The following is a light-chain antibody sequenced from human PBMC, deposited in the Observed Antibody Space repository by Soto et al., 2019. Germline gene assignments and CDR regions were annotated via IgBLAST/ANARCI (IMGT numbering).Light chain of an antibody. J-gene: IGKJ1*01. CDR2: DAS. V-gene: IGKV3-15*01. CDR3: QQSNNWPWT. CDR1: QSVSGN. Sequence: ELLMTQCPATLSVSPGERGPLSRRASQSVSGNLSWYQQKPGQAARRLIYDASTRATGITARFSGSGSGTEFTLTISSLQSEDFAVYYCQQSNNWPWTVGQGTKVEIK.